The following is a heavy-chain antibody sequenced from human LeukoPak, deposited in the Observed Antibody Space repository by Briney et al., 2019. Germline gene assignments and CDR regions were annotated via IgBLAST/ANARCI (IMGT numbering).Heavy chain of an antibody. J-gene: IGHJ4*02. V-gene: IGHV3-21*01. CDR2: ITMSSTYI. D-gene: IGHD3-9*01. CDR3: ARVLRDYYFDY. Sequence: PGGSLRLSCAASGFIFSSYNMNWVRQAAGKGLEWVSSITMSSTYIYHADSVKGRFTISRDNAKNSLFLQMNSLRAEDTAVYYCARVLRDYYFDYWGQGTLVTVSS. CDR1: GFIFSSYN.